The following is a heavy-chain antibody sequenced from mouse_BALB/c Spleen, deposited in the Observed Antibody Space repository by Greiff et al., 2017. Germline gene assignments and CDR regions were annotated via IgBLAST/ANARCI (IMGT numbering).Heavy chain of an antibody. CDR2: ISSGGST. D-gene: IGHD1-1*01. Sequence: EVQLVESGGGLVQPGGSRKLSCAASGFTFSSYAMSWVRQTPEKRLEWVASISSGGSTYYPDSVKGRFTISRDNARNILYLQMSSLRSEDTAMYYCARGRDYYGSSYWYFDVWGAGTTVTVSS. CDR1: GFTFSSYA. CDR3: ARGRDYYGSSYWYFDV. J-gene: IGHJ1*01. V-gene: IGHV5-6-5*01.